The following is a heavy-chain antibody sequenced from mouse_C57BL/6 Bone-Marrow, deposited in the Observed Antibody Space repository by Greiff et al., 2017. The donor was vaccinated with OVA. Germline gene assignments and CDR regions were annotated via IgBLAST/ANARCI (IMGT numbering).Heavy chain of an antibody. CDR3: AREGYVGAMDY. Sequence: EVKLVESGGGLVKPGGSLKLSCAASGFTFSSYAMSWVRQTPEKRLEWVATISDGGSYTYYPDNVKGRFTISRDNAKNNLYLQMSHLESEDTAMYYCAREGYVGAMDYWGQGTSVTVSS. CDR1: GFTFSSYA. CDR2: ISDGGSYT. D-gene: IGHD2-10*02. V-gene: IGHV5-4*01. J-gene: IGHJ4*01.